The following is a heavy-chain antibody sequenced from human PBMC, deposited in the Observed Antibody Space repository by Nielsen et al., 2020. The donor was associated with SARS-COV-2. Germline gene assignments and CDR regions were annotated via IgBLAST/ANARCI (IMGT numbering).Heavy chain of an antibody. Sequence: GGSLRLSCAASGFTFSSYAMSWVRQAPGKGLERVSAISGSGGSTYYADSVKGRFTISRDNSKNTRYLKMNSLRAEDTAVYYCAKADYYGSGSYYIPDYYYYYGMDVWGQGTTVTVSS. CDR1: GFTFSSYA. CDR3: AKADYYGSGSYYIPDYYYYYGMDV. D-gene: IGHD3-10*01. V-gene: IGHV3-23*01. J-gene: IGHJ6*02. CDR2: ISGSGGST.